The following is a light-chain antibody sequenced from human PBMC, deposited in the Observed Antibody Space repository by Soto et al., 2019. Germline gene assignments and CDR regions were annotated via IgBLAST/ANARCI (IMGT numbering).Light chain of an antibody. CDR1: SSDIGTYGH. V-gene: IGLV2-14*01. CDR2: SVS. CDR3: ISYTVSRSYV. Sequence: QSALTKPASVSGSPGQSITISCSGTSSDIGTYGHVAWFQQFPGKTPKLMIYSVSNRPSGVSYRFSGSKSGNTASLTISGLQAEDEADYYCISYTVSRSYVFGTGTKLTVL. J-gene: IGLJ1*01.